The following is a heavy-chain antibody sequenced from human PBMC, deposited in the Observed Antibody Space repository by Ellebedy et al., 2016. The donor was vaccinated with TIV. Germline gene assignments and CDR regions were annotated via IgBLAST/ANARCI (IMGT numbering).Heavy chain of an antibody. CDR1: GFTLTEVP. J-gene: IGHJ3*02. Sequence: ASVKVSXXVSGFTLTEVPMHWVRQTPGKGLEWMGGLETPDNKIVYARRFRGRVTMTEDISTDTAYMELGSLTSEDTAVYYCATAAFCSGDSCLREPAPFDTWGQGTTVVVAS. D-gene: IGHD2-15*01. V-gene: IGHV1-24*01. CDR2: LETPDNKI. CDR3: ATAAFCSGDSCLREPAPFDT.